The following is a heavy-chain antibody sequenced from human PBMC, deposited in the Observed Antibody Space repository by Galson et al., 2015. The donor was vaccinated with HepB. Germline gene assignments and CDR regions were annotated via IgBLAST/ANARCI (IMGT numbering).Heavy chain of an antibody. CDR3: ARAVGYCSSTSCPTRSPYYFDY. V-gene: IGHV3-21*01. D-gene: IGHD2-2*03. J-gene: IGHJ4*02. Sequence: SLRLSCAASGFTFSSYSMNWVRQAPGKGLEWVSSISSSSSYIYYADSVKGRFTISRDNAKNSLYLQMNSLRAEDTAVYYCARAVGYCSSTSCPTRSPYYFDYWGQGTLVTVSS. CDR1: GFTFSSYS. CDR2: ISSSSSYI.